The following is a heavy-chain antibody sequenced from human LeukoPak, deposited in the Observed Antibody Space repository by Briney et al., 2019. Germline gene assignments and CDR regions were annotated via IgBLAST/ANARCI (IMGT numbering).Heavy chain of an antibody. CDR2: IYHSGST. CDR1: GGSISSYY. CDR3: ARVDDSGSYYNAYFDY. J-gene: IGHJ4*02. V-gene: IGHV4-38-2*02. Sequence: PSETLSLTCTVSGGSISSYYWSWIRQPPGKGLEWIGSIYHSGSTYYNPSLKSRVTISVDTSKNQFSLKLSSVTAADTAVYYCARVDDSGSYYNAYFDYWGQGTLVTVSS. D-gene: IGHD3-10*01.